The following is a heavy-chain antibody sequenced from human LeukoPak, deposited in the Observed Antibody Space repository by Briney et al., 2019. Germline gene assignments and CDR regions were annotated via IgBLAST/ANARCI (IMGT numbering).Heavy chain of an antibody. D-gene: IGHD5-12*01. J-gene: IGHJ4*02. Sequence: GGSLGLSCAASGFTFSSYWMHWVRQAPGKGLVWVSHINSAGSTTGYADSVKGRFTISRDNAKNTLYLQMHSLRAEDTAVYYCAREARLAVFDYWGQGTLVTVSS. CDR3: AREARLAVFDY. CDR2: INSAGSTT. CDR1: GFTFSSYW. V-gene: IGHV3-74*01.